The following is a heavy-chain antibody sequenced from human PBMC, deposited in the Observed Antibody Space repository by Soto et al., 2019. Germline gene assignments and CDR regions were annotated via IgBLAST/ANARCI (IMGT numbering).Heavy chain of an antibody. CDR3: AKGSIEYSASVDN. CDR2: ISASGGSS. V-gene: IGHV3-23*01. CDR1: GFSFSSYA. D-gene: IGHD5-12*01. Sequence: EVQLLESGGGLVQPGGSLRLSCAASGFSFSSYAMVWVRQAPAKGLERVSVISASGGSSYFADSVKGRFTISRDNSKNVLSLEMNSPRAEDTAIYFCAKGSIEYSASVDNWGQGTVVLVSS. J-gene: IGHJ4*02.